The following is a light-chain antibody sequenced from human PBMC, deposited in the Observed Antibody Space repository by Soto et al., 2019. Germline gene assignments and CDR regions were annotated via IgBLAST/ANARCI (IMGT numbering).Light chain of an antibody. V-gene: IGKV3-20*01. CDR1: QSVTSNY. Sequence: VVPQSPDTLSASPGERATLSCRASQSVTSNYLAWYQQKPGQAPRLLVYGASSRATGISDRFSGSGSGTDFTLTISRLEPEDFAVYYCQHYVSPPITFGQGTRLEIK. CDR2: GAS. J-gene: IGKJ5*01. CDR3: QHYVSPPIT.